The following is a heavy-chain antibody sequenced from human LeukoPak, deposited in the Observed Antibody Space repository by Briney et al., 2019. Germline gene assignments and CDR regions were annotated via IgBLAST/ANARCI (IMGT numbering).Heavy chain of an antibody. J-gene: IGHJ4*02. D-gene: IGHD2-15*01. CDR2: IYYSGST. Sequence: LETLRLTCTGSGVAISSYYWSWGRQPPGKGLEWIGYIYYSGSTNYNPSLKSRVNISVDTSKNQFSLKLSSVTAADTAVYYCARGGDCSGGSCYFFDYWGQGTLVTVSS. CDR3: ARGGDCSGGSCYFFDY. V-gene: IGHV4-59*01. CDR1: GVAISSYY.